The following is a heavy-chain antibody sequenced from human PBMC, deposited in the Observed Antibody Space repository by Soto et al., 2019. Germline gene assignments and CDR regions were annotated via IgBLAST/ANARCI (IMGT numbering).Heavy chain of an antibody. D-gene: IGHD3-10*01. J-gene: IGHJ5*02. CDR2: SYYRSRFFS. CDR3: VRGRYSSSGWFEP. Sequence: HAQTLSLTCAISGDSVSSYSDAWNWIRQSPSGGREWLGRSYYRSRFFSDYAESVKSRIMINPDTSKNQFSLQLKSVTPEDTAVYYCVRGRYSSSGWFEPWGQGTPVTVSS. CDR1: GDSVSSYSDA. V-gene: IGHV6-1*01.